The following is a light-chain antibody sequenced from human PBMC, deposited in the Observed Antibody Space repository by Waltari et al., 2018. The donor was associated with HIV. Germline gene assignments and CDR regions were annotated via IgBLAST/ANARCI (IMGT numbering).Light chain of an antibody. CDR3: QQYNNWPRT. J-gene: IGKJ1*01. Sequence: VMTQSPAPASVSPGERVTVSCRASQTIHSNLVWYQKRAGQAPRLLIYDASTRATGIPARFSGSGSGTEFTLTINNLQSEDSAIYYCQQYNNWPRTFGQGTKVQIK. V-gene: IGKV3-15*01. CDR2: DAS. CDR1: QTIHSN.